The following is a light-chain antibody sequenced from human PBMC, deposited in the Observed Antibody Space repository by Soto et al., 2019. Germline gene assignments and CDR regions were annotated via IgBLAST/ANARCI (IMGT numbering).Light chain of an antibody. V-gene: IGKV3-15*01. Sequence: EIVMTQSPATLSVSPGERATLSCRASQSVSSNLAWYQQKPGQAPRLLIYGASTRATGIPARFSGSGSGTEFTLIISRLQSEDFAVYYCQQYNSWRTFGQGTKVEIK. CDR3: QQYNSWRT. CDR2: GAS. CDR1: QSVSSN. J-gene: IGKJ1*01.